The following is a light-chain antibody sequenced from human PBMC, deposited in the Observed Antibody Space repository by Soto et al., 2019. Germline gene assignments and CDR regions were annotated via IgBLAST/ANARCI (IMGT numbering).Light chain of an antibody. CDR3: QQYDNWPWT. Sequence: ERVLTQSPPTLSVSPGESVTLSCRASQGIKNALAWYQQKPGQSPRLLIFDASTRATGVPARFSGRGSGTEFTLTITSLQSEDFAVYYCQQYDNWPWTFGQGAKVEVK. CDR1: QGIKNA. CDR2: DAS. J-gene: IGKJ1*01. V-gene: IGKV3-15*01.